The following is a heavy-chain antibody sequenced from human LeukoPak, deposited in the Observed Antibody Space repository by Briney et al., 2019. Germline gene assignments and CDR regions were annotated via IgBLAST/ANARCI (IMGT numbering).Heavy chain of an antibody. Sequence: GASVKVSCKASGYTFTSYDINWVRQATGQGLEWMGWMNPNTGNTGYAQKFQGRVTMTRNTSISTAYMELSRLRSEDTAVYYCATSAWIQLWLFDYWGQGTLVTVSS. J-gene: IGHJ4*02. CDR2: MNPNTGNT. V-gene: IGHV1-8*01. D-gene: IGHD5-18*01. CDR3: ATSAWIQLWLFDY. CDR1: GYTFTSYD.